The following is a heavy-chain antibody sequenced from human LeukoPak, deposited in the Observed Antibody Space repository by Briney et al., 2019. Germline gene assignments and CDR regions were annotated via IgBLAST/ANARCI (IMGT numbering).Heavy chain of an antibody. Sequence: SETLSPTCSVSGGSISNYDWSWIRQPPGKGLEWIGYIYDSGSTDYNPSLKGRVNISVDTSRNQFSLKLTSVTASDTAVYYCARAPIEVSDTSAFDIWGKGTLVTVSS. CDR3: ARAPIEVSDTSAFDI. J-gene: IGHJ3*02. V-gene: IGHV4-59*12. CDR1: GGSISNYD. CDR2: IYDSGST. D-gene: IGHD5/OR15-5a*01.